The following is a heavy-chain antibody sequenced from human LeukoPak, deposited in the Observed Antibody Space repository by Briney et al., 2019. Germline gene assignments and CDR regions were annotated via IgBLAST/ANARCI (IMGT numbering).Heavy chain of an antibody. J-gene: IGHJ5*02. CDR2: INHSGGST. Sequence: GASVKVSCKASGYTFTSYYMHWVRQAPGQGLEWMGIINHSGGSTSYAQKFQGRVTMTRDMSTSTVYMELSSLRSEDTAVYYCARDNLAYCGGDCYSGSGPFDPWGQGTLVTVSS. V-gene: IGHV1-46*01. CDR3: ARDNLAYCGGDCYSGSGPFDP. D-gene: IGHD2-21*02. CDR1: GYTFTSYY.